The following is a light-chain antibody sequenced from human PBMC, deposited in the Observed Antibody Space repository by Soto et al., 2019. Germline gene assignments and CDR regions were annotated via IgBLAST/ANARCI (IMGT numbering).Light chain of an antibody. CDR3: QQYYSYPNT. V-gene: IGKV1-8*01. CDR2: AAS. J-gene: IGKJ5*01. CDR1: QGISSY. Sequence: AIRMTQSPSSFSASTGDRVTITCRASQGISSYLAWYQQKPGKAPKLLIYAASTLQSGVPSRFSGSGSGTDLTLTISCLQSEDFATYYCQQYYSYPNTFGQGTRLEIK.